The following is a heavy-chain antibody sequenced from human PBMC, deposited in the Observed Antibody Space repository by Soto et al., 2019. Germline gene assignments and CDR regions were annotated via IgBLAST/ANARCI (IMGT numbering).Heavy chain of an antibody. CDR2: IYPGDSDT. Sequence: ESLKISCQGSGYRFTNYWIGWVRQMPGKGLEWMGIIYPGDSDTKYSPSFQGQVTISADKSIGTAYLQWRSLKASDTAMYYCVRSRVAYSSSEHWYFDLWGRGALLTVSS. J-gene: IGHJ2*01. D-gene: IGHD6-6*01. V-gene: IGHV5-51*01. CDR1: GYRFTNYW. CDR3: VRSRVAYSSSEHWYFDL.